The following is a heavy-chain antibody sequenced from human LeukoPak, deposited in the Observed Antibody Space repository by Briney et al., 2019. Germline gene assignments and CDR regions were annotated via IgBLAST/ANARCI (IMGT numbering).Heavy chain of an antibody. CDR3: AAEITRGGFDY. Sequence: ASVKVSCKASGYTFTSYGISWVRQAPGQGLEWMGWISAYNGNTNYAQKLQGRVTMTTDTSTDTAYMELSSLRSEDTAVYYCAAEITRGGFDYWGQGTLVTVSS. CDR2: ISAYNGNT. V-gene: IGHV1-18*01. CDR1: GYTFTSYG. J-gene: IGHJ4*02. D-gene: IGHD1-14*01.